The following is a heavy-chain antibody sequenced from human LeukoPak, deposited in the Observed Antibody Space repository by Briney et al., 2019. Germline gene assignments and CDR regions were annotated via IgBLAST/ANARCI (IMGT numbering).Heavy chain of an antibody. Sequence: GGSLRLSCAASGFTFSSYSMNWVRQAPGKGLEWVGFIRSKAYGGTTEYVASVKGRLTISRDDSKSIAYLQMNSLKTEDTAVYYCTRMYNWNYEVGYWGQGTLVTVSS. V-gene: IGHV3-49*04. CDR1: GFTFSSYS. CDR3: TRMYNWNYEVGY. CDR2: IRSKAYGGTT. D-gene: IGHD1-7*01. J-gene: IGHJ4*02.